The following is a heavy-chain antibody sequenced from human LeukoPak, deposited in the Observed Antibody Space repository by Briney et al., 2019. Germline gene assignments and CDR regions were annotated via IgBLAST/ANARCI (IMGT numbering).Heavy chain of an antibody. V-gene: IGHV3-23*01. CDR3: ARVGWLKFDWLLNDWFDP. CDR2: ISGSGGST. CDR1: GFTFSSYA. Sequence: GGSLRLSCAASGFTFSSYAMSWVRQAPGKGLEWVSAISGSGGSTYYADSVKGRFTISRDNSKNTLYLQMNSLRAEDTAVYYCARVGWLKFDWLLNDWFDPWGQGTLVTVSS. D-gene: IGHD3-9*01. J-gene: IGHJ5*02.